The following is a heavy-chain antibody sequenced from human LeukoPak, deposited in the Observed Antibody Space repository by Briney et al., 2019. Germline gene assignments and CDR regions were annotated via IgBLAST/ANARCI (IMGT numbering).Heavy chain of an antibody. Sequence: GGSLRLSCAASGSTFSSYAMSWVRQAPGKGLEWVSAISGSGGSTYYADSVKGRFTISRDNSKNTLYLQMNSLRAEDTAVYYCAKDQGGYSYGYPLFDYWGQGTLVTVSS. CDR2: ISGSGGST. D-gene: IGHD5-18*01. CDR3: AKDQGGYSYGYPLFDY. J-gene: IGHJ4*02. CDR1: GSTFSSYA. V-gene: IGHV3-23*01.